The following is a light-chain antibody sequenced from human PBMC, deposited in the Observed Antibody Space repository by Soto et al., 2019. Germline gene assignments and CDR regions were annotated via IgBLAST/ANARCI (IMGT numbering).Light chain of an antibody. CDR1: QTVLHGSNY. J-gene: IGKJ1*01. Sequence: DIVMTQSPDSLAVSLGERATINCKSSQTVLHGSNYLAWYQQKPGQPPKLLIYWASTRESGVPDRFSGSGSGTAFNLTISSLQAEDVAVYYCQQYYTTPVTFGQGTNVEI. CDR3: QQYYTTPVT. V-gene: IGKV4-1*01. CDR2: WAS.